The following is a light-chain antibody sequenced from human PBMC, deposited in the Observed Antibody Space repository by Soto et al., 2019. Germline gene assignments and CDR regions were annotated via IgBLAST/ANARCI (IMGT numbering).Light chain of an antibody. CDR1: QAITND. V-gene: IGKV1-6*01. Sequence: IQMTQSPSSLSASVGDRVTIACRASQAITNDLGWYQQRPGKAPRLLIYAASNLQSGVPSRFSGSGSGTDFTLTIGSLQPEDFATYYCLQDNSDPRTFGQGTKVEVK. CDR3: LQDNSDPRT. CDR2: AAS. J-gene: IGKJ1*01.